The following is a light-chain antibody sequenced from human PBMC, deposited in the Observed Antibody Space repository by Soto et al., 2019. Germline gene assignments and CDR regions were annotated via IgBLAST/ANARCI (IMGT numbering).Light chain of an antibody. Sequence: QSALTQPASVSGSDGQSITISCTGTSSDVGGYNYVSWYQQHPGKAPRLMIYGVNNRPSGVSTRFSGSKSGNTASLTISGLQAEDEADYYCNSYTSSSPYVFGTGTQLTVL. V-gene: IGLV2-14*01. CDR2: GVN. CDR1: SSDVGGYNY. J-gene: IGLJ1*01. CDR3: NSYTSSSPYV.